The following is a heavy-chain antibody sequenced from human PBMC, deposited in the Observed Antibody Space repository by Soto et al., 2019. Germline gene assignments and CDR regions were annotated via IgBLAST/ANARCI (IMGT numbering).Heavy chain of an antibody. D-gene: IGHD6-13*01. CDR2: IIPILGIA. CDR3: ASISIAAAIDY. J-gene: IGHJ4*02. CDR1: GGTFSSYT. V-gene: IGHV1-69*02. Sequence: QVQLVKSGAEVKKPGSSVKVSCKASGGTFSSYTISWVRQAPGQGLKWMGRIIPILGIANYAQKFQGRVTITADKSTSTAYMELSSLRSEDTAVYYCASISIAAAIDYWGQGTLVTVSS.